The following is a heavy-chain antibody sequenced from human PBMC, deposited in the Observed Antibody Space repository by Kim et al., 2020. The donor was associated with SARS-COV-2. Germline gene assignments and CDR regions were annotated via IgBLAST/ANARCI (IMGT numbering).Heavy chain of an antibody. V-gene: IGHV1-69*04. D-gene: IGHD5-12*01. CDR1: GGTFSSYA. CDR3: ARDRGEDIADY. J-gene: IGHJ4*02. Sequence: SVKVSCKASGGTFSSYAISWVRQAPGQGLEWMGRIIPILGIANYAQKFQGRVTITADKSTSTAYMELSSLRSEDTAVYYCARDRGEDIADYWGQGTLVTVSS. CDR2: IIPILGIA.